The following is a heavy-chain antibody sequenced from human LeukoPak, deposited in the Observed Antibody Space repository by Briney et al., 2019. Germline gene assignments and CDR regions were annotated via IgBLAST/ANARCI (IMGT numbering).Heavy chain of an antibody. CDR2: INPNSGGT. V-gene: IGHV1-2*02. D-gene: IGHD6-19*01. Sequence: ASVTVSFTASGYTFTVYYMHWVRQAPGQGLEWMGWINPNSGGTNYAQKFQGRVTMTRDTFISTAYMELSRLRSDDTAVYYCAREVREEQWKNWFDPWGQGTLVTVSS. J-gene: IGHJ5*02. CDR1: GYTFTVYY. CDR3: AREVREEQWKNWFDP.